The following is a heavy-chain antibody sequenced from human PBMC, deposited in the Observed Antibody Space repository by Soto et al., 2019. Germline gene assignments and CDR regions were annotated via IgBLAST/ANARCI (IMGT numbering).Heavy chain of an antibody. V-gene: IGHV3-15*01. D-gene: IGHD3-10*01. J-gene: IGHJ4*02. CDR3: ATKRTGITTIGPGY. Sequence: PGGSLGLCCGASGVTFSNAVMSWVRQGAGPGLEWVGGIKSKTDGGKTDYAAAVEGRFTISREDSKNTVYLQGDSLKTEDTAVYYCATKRTGITTIGPGYWGQGTLVTVSS. CDR1: GVTFSNAV. CDR2: IKSKTDGGKT.